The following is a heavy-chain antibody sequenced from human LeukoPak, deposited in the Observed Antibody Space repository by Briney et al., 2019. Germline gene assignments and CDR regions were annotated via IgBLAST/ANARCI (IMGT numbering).Heavy chain of an antibody. J-gene: IGHJ4*02. CDR2: IKQDGSEK. CDR3: ARDPSSGWTSYFDY. CDR1: GGSISSYY. D-gene: IGHD6-19*01. V-gene: IGHV3-7*01. Sequence: ETLSLTCTVSGGSISSYYWSWIRQPPGKGLEWVANIKQDGSEKYYVDSVKGRFTISRDNAKNSLYLQMNSLRAEDTAVYYCARDPSSGWTSYFDYWGQGTLVTVSS.